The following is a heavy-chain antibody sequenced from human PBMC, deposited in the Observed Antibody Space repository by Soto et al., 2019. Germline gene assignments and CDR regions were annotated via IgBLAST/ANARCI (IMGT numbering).Heavy chain of an antibody. Sequence: PGGSLRLSCAASGFTFSSYAISWVRQAPGKGLEWVSAISVSGGSTYYADSVKGRFTISRDNSKNTLYLQMNSLRAEDTAVYYCAKATPTAYYDFWSGYFPQRDYYYYYGMDVWGQGTTVTVSS. J-gene: IGHJ6*02. CDR2: ISVSGGST. D-gene: IGHD3-3*01. CDR3: AKATPTAYYDFWSGYFPQRDYYYYYGMDV. CDR1: GFTFSSYA. V-gene: IGHV3-23*01.